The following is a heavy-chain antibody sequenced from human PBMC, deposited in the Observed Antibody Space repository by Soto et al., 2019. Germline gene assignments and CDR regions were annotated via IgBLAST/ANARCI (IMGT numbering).Heavy chain of an antibody. Sequence: TVGSLILSCAASGFTFSSYSMNWVRQAPGKGLEWVSSISSSSSYIYYADSVKGRFTISRDNAKNSLYLQMNSLRAEDTAVYYCARGLVAPLDYWGQGTLVTVSS. V-gene: IGHV3-21*01. CDR2: ISSSSSYI. J-gene: IGHJ4*02. D-gene: IGHD2-15*01. CDR3: ARGLVAPLDY. CDR1: GFTFSSYS.